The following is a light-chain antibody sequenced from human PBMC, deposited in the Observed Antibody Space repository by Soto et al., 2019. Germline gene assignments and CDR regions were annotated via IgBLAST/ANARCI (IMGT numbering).Light chain of an antibody. CDR2: DVS. CDR1: SSYVGGYNY. CDR3: SSYTSSSTQVV. Sequence: QSALTQPASVSGSPGQSITISCTGTSSYVGGYNYVSWYQQHPGKAPKLMIYDVSNRPSGVSNRFSGSKSGNTASLTISGLQAEDEADYYCSSYTSSSTQVVFGGGTKLTVL. J-gene: IGLJ2*01. V-gene: IGLV2-14*01.